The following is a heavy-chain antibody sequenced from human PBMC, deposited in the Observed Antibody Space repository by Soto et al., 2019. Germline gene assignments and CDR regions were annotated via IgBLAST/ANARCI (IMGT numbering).Heavy chain of an antibody. CDR1: GYTFTSYG. V-gene: IGHV1-18*01. CDR2: ISAYNGNT. D-gene: IGHD3-3*01. Sequence: ASVKVSCKASGYTFTSYGISWVRQAPGQGLEWMGWISAYNGNTNYAQKLQGRVTMTTDTSTSTAYMELRSLRSDDTAVYYCARTLNYDFWSGYFDYWGQGTLLTVSS. J-gene: IGHJ4*02. CDR3: ARTLNYDFWSGYFDY.